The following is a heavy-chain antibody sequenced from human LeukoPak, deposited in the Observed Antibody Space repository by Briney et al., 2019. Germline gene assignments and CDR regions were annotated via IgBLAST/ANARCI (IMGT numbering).Heavy chain of an antibody. Sequence: SETLSLTCTVSGGSISSGAYYWSWIRQHPGKGLEWIGYIYYSGSTYYNPSLKSRVTISVDTSKNQFSLKLSSVTAADTAVYYCARDTPRLSGRDYGMDVWGQGTTVTVSS. J-gene: IGHJ6*02. CDR1: GGSISSGAYY. CDR3: ARDTPRLSGRDYGMDV. D-gene: IGHD1-26*01. CDR2: IYYSGST. V-gene: IGHV4-31*03.